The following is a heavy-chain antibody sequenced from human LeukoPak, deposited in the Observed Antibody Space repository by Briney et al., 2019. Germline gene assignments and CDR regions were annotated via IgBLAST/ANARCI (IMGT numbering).Heavy chain of an antibody. Sequence: GGSLRLSCAASGFTFSDYYMSWIRQAPGKGLEWVANIKQDRSEKYVDSVKGRFTISRDNAKNSLYLQMNSLRAEDTAVYYCAKWRYYYDSSGYYPGDYWGQGTLVTVSS. D-gene: IGHD3-22*01. V-gene: IGHV3-7*01. J-gene: IGHJ4*02. CDR2: IKQDRSEK. CDR1: GFTFSDYY. CDR3: AKWRYYYDSSGYYPGDY.